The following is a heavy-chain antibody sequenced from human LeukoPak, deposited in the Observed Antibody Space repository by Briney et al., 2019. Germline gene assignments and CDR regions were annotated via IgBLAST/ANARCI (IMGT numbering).Heavy chain of an antibody. V-gene: IGHV3-30*02. Sequence: GGSLRLSCAASGFTFSSYGMHWVRQAPGKGLEWVAFIRYDGSNKYYADSVKGRFTISRDNSKNTLYLQMNSLRAEDTAVYYCASTNYDFWSGHRNVWGKGTTVTVSS. CDR2: IRYDGSNK. CDR3: ASTNYDFWSGHRNV. J-gene: IGHJ6*04. CDR1: GFTFSSYG. D-gene: IGHD3-3*01.